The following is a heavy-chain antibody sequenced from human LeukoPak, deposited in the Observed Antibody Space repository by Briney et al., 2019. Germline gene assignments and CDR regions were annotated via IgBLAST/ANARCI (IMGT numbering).Heavy chain of an antibody. V-gene: IGHV1-69*06. CDR1: GCTFSSHA. D-gene: IGHD6-13*01. CDR3: ARAGIAAVLYDH. J-gene: IGHJ5*02. CDR2: IIPIFGTA. Sequence: SVKVSCKASGCTFSSHAISWVRQAPGQGLEWMGGIIPIFGTANYAQKFQGRVTITADKSTSTAYMELSSLRSEDTAVYYCARAGIAAVLYDHWGQGTLVTVSS.